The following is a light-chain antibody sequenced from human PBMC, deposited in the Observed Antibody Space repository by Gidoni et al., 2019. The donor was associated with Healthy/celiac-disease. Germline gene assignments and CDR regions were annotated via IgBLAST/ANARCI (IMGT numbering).Light chain of an antibody. Sequence: EIVMTQSPATLSVSPGERATLSCRASQSVSSNLAWYQQKPVQAPRLLIYGASTRATGIPARFSGSGSGTEFTLTISSLQSEDFAVYYCQQYNNWPSTTFGQGTKVEIK. CDR3: QQYNNWPSTT. CDR1: QSVSSN. CDR2: GAS. J-gene: IGKJ1*01. V-gene: IGKV3-15*01.